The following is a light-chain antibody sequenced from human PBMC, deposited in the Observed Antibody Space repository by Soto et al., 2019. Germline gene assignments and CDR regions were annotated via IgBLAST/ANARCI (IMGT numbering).Light chain of an antibody. J-gene: IGKJ4*01. CDR1: QGISSW. CDR2: AAS. V-gene: IGKV1-12*02. CDR3: QQANSFPS. Sequence: DIQMTQSPSSVSASVGDRVTITCRASQGISSWLAWYQQKPGKAPKLLIYAASSLQSGVPSRFXXXXXXXXXXXXXXXXXXXXXXTYYCQQANSFPSFGGGTKVEIK.